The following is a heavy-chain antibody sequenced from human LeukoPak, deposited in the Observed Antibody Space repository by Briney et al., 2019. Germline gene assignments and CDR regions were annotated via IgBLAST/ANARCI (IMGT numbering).Heavy chain of an antibody. J-gene: IGHJ4*02. CDR2: IYSGGST. D-gene: IGHD6-13*01. CDR3: AHTLRAAAVTYFDY. CDR1: GFTVSSNY. Sequence: GGSLRLSCAASGFTVSSNYMSWVRQAPGKGLEWVSVIYSGGSTYYADSVKGRFTISRDNSKNTLCLQMNSLRAEDTAVYYCAHTLRAAAVTYFDYWGQGTLVTVSS. V-gene: IGHV3-53*01.